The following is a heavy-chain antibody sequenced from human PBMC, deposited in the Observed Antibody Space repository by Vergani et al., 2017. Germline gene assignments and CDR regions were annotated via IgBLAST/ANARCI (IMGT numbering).Heavy chain of an antibody. CDR2: INHSGST. J-gene: IGHJ5*02. CDR1: GGSFSGYY. Sequence: QVQLQQWGAGLLKPSETLSLTCAVYGGSFSGYYWSWIRQPPGKGLEWIGEINHSGSTNYNPSLKSRVTISVDTSKNQFSLQLSSVTAADTAVYYCARGQVYCSSTSCYTTPNWFDPWGQGTLVTVSS. D-gene: IGHD2-2*02. CDR3: ARGQVYCSSTSCYTTPNWFDP. V-gene: IGHV4-34*01.